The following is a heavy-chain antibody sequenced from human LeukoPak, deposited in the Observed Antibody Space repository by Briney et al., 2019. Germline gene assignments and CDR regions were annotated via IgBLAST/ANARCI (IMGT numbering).Heavy chain of an antibody. CDR3: ARGGGSEVCDY. CDR1: GDSMSSSNW. Sequence: SGTLSLTCAVSGDSMSSSNWWSWVRQPPGKGLEWIGEIYHTGSTNYNPSLKSRVTISSHKSKNQFSLNLTSVTAADTAVYYCARGGGSEVCDYWGQGTLVTVSS. CDR2: IYHTGST. D-gene: IGHD5-12*01. V-gene: IGHV4-4*02. J-gene: IGHJ4*02.